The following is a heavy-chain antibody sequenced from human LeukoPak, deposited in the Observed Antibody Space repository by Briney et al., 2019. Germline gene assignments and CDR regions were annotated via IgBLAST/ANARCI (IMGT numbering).Heavy chain of an antibody. CDR2: INHSGST. Sequence: SETLSLTCAVYGGSFSGYYWSWIRQPPGKGLEWIGEINHSGSTNYNPSLKSRVTISVDTSKNQFSLKPSSVTAADTAVYYCARGHQGYYYDSSGYLRHWGQGTLVTVSS. J-gene: IGHJ4*02. V-gene: IGHV4-34*01. CDR3: ARGHQGYYYDSSGYLRH. D-gene: IGHD3-22*01. CDR1: GGSFSGYY.